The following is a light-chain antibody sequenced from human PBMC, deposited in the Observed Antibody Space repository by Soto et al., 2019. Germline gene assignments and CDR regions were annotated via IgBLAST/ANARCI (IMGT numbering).Light chain of an antibody. J-gene: IGLJ1*01. CDR1: SSNIGPTYD. V-gene: IGLV1-40*01. CDR2: SNT. Sequence: QSVLTQPPSVSGAPGQRVTISCTGSSSNIGPTYDVHWYQQLPGTAPKLLIYSNTTRPSGVADRFSGSKSGTSASLAITGLQAEDEADYFCQSYDSSLSGYVFGTGTKLTVL. CDR3: QSYDSSLSGYV.